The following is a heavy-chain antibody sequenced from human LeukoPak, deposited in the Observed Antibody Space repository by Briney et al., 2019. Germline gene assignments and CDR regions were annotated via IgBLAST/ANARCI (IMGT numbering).Heavy chain of an antibody. D-gene: IGHD1-26*01. V-gene: IGHV3-30*18. J-gene: IGHJ4*02. CDR3: AKDWLDSGSHDY. CDR2: ISYDGSNK. Sequence: GGSLRLSCAASGFTFSSYGMHRVRQAPGKGLEWVAVISYDGSNKYYADSVKGRFTISRDNSKNTLYLQMNSLRAEDTAVYYCAKDWLDSGSHDYWGQGTLVTVSS. CDR1: GFTFSSYG.